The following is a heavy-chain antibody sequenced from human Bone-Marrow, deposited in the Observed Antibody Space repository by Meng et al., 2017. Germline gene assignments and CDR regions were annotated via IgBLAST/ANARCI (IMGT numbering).Heavy chain of an antibody. V-gene: IGHV1-18*04. J-gene: IGHJ4*02. D-gene: IGHD3-10*01. CDR1: GYTFTGYY. CDR2: ISAYNGNT. CDR3: ARGAWVRGVSHNDY. Sequence: QLAQSGAEVKKPGASVKVSCKASGYTFTGYYMHWVRQAPGQGLEWMGRISAYNGNTNYAQKLQGRVTMTTDTSTSTAYMELRSLRSDDTAVYYCARGAWVRGVSHNDYWGQGTLVTVSS.